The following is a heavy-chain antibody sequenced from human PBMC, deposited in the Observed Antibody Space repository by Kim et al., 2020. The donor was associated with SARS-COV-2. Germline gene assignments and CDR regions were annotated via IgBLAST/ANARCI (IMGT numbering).Heavy chain of an antibody. CDR3: ARVETAMVTRGIYYYYYG. D-gene: IGHD5-18*01. CDR2: ISYDGSNK. V-gene: IGHV3-30*04. Sequence: GGSLRLSCATSGFTFSSYAMHWVRQAPGKGLEWVAVISYDGSNKYYADSVKGRFTISRDNSKNTLYLQMNSLRAEDTAVYYCARVETAMVTRGIYYYYYG. J-gene: IGHJ6*01. CDR1: GFTFSSYA.